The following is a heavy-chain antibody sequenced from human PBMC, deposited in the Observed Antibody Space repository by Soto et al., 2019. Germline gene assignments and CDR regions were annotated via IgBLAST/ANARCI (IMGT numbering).Heavy chain of an antibody. J-gene: IGHJ6*02. D-gene: IGHD4-4*01. CDR1: GFTFRYYG. Sequence: GWSLRLSCAASGFTFRYYGMHWGRQAPGKGLEWVAVIWNDGSKKYYADSVKGRFTISRDNSKNTLFLQMNSLTAEDTAVYYCAKDRTVTTFVSYGMDVWGQGTTVTVSS. CDR3: AKDRTVTTFVSYGMDV. CDR2: IWNDGSKK. V-gene: IGHV3-33*06.